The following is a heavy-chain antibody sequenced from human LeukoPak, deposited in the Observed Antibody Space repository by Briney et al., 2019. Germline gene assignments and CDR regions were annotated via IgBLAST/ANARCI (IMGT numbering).Heavy chain of an antibody. CDR2: IYHSGST. CDR3: ARDLSSGQPFDY. V-gene: IGHV4-4*02. D-gene: IGHD3-3*01. CDR1: GGAISSSNW. Sequence: SETLSLTCAVSGGAISSSNWWSWVRQPPGKGLEWIGEIYHSGSTNYNPSLKSRVTMSVDKSKNQFSLKLSSVAAADTAVYYCARDLSSGQPFDYWGQGTLVTVSS. J-gene: IGHJ4*02.